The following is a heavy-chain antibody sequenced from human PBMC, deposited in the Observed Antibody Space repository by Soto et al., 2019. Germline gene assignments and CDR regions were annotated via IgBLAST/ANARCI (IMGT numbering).Heavy chain of an antibody. CDR3: ARESGGATATLDYYYFYMDV. D-gene: IGHD5-12*01. V-gene: IGHV1-2*04. Sequence: QVPLVQSGAEVKKPGASVTVSCRSSGDTFTDYYIHWVRQAPGQGLEWMGWINPNSGVTKYAQKFQGWVSMTRDTSIRTVYMQRSRLRSDDTAVYYCARESGGATATLDYYYFYMDVWGTGTTVTVSS. J-gene: IGHJ6*03. CDR2: INPNSGVT. CDR1: GDTFTDYY.